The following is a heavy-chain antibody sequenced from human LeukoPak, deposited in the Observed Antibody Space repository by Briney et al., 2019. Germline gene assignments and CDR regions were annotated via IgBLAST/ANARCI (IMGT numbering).Heavy chain of an antibody. CDR1: GGSISSYY. V-gene: IGHV4-4*07. CDR3: AREGSYGSYYYYYMDV. Sequence: SETLSLTCTVSGGSISSYYWSWIRQPAGKGLEWIGRIYTSGSTNYNSSLKSRVTMSVDTSKNQFSLKLSSVTAADTAVYYCAREGSYGSYYYYYMDVWGKGTTVTVSS. D-gene: IGHD5-18*01. CDR2: IYTSGST. J-gene: IGHJ6*03.